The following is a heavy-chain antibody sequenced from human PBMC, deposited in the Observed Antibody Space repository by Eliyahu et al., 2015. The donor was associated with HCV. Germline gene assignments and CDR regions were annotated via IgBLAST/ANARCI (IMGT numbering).Heavy chain of an antibody. Sequence: EVQLVESGGGLVKPGGSLRLSCAASGFSIXGYTMNWVRQAPGKGLEWVAFISSNSLYTXFADSVRGRFTVSRDNAKDLLYLEINSLRVEDTAVYYCATDSSRDYWGQEIPVTVSS. CDR3: ATDSSRDY. J-gene: IGHJ4*02. D-gene: IGHD2-2*01. CDR2: ISSNSLYT. V-gene: IGHV3-21*02. CDR1: GFSIXGYT.